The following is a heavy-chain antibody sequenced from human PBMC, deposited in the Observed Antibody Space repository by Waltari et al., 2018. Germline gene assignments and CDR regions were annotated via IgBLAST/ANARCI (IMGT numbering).Heavy chain of an antibody. CDR3: ARDRRDGYNSEWFDP. CDR2: IYYSGRT. Sequence: QVQLQESGPGLVKPSETLSLTCTVSGGSISSYYWSWIRQPPGKGLEWIGYIYYSGRTNDNPALKSRVTISVDTSKNQFSLKLSSVTAADTAVYYCARDRRDGYNSEWFDPWGQGTLVTVSS. D-gene: IGHD5-12*01. V-gene: IGHV4-59*01. CDR1: GGSISSYY. J-gene: IGHJ5*02.